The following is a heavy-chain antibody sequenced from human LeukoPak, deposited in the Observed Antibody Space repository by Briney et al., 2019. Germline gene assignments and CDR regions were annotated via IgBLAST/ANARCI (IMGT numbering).Heavy chain of an antibody. J-gene: IGHJ4*02. D-gene: IGHD3-3*01. CDR3: ARDRLPSRYYDFWSGYD. Sequence: GGSLRLSCAASGFTFSSYSMNWVRQAPGKGLEWASYISSSSSYIYYADSVKGRFTISRDNAKNSLYLQMNSLRAEDTAVYYCARDRLPSRYYDFWSGYDWGQGTLVTVSS. CDR2: ISSSSSYI. CDR1: GFTFSSYS. V-gene: IGHV3-21*01.